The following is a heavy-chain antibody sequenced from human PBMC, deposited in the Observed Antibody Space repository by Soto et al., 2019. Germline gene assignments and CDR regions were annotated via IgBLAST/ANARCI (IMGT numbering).Heavy chain of an antibody. Sequence: SETLSLTCTVSGGSISSGGYYWNWIRQHPGKGLEWIGNIYNSGSTYYNPSLKSRVTISVDTSKNQFSLKLSSVTAADTAVYYCARVAATVTTYNWFDPWGQGTLVTVSS. CDR3: ARVAATVTTYNWFDP. CDR1: GGSISSGGYY. D-gene: IGHD4-17*01. J-gene: IGHJ5*02. CDR2: IYNSGST. V-gene: IGHV4-31*03.